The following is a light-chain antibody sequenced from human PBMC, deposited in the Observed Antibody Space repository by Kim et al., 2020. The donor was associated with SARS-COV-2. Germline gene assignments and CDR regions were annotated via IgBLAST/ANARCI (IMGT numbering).Light chain of an antibody. V-gene: IGKV1-39*01. Sequence: DIQMTQSPSSLSASEGDRVTITCRTSQSISNYLNWYQQKAGKAPKLLIYAASSLQSGVPSRFSGSGSGTDFTLTISSLQPEDIATYYCQQSYSTLALTFGGGTKVDIK. CDR3: QQSYSTLALT. CDR1: QSISNY. J-gene: IGKJ4*01. CDR2: AAS.